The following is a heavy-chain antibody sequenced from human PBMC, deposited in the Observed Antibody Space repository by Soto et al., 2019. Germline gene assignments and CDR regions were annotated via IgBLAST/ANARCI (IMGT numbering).Heavy chain of an antibody. Sequence: EVQLVESGGGLVQPGWSLRLSCAASGFTFDDYAMHWVRQAPGKGLEWVSGISWNSGSIGYADSVKGRFTISRDNAKNSLYLQMNSLRAEDTALYYCAKGLGYSYGGLFDYWGQGTLVTVSS. CDR1: GFTFDDYA. CDR3: AKGLGYSYGGLFDY. V-gene: IGHV3-9*01. CDR2: ISWNSGSI. J-gene: IGHJ4*02. D-gene: IGHD5-18*01.